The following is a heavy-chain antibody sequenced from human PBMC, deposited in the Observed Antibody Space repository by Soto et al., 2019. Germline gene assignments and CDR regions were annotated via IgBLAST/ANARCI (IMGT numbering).Heavy chain of an antibody. Sequence: GGSLRLSCAASGFTFSSYGMHWVRQAPGKGLEWVAVISYDGSNKYYADSVKGRFTISRDNSKNTLYLQMNSLRAEDTAVYYCAKDAGYCSGGSCCDGREGFDYWGQGTLVTVSS. CDR3: AKDAGYCSGGSCCDGREGFDY. CDR1: GFTFSSYG. D-gene: IGHD2-15*01. J-gene: IGHJ4*02. V-gene: IGHV3-30*18. CDR2: ISYDGSNK.